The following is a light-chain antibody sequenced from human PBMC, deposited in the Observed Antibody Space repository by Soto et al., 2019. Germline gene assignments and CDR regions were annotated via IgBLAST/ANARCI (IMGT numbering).Light chain of an antibody. V-gene: IGKV3-20*01. J-gene: IGKJ3*01. CDR3: QHYGTSPFT. CDR1: QSIASSY. Sequence: EIVLTQSPGTLSLSPGERATLSCRASQSIASSYFGWYQQKPGQAPRLLIYGASSRATGIPDRFSGSGSGTDFTLTITRLVPEDFAVYYCQHYGTSPFTFGPGTKVEIK. CDR2: GAS.